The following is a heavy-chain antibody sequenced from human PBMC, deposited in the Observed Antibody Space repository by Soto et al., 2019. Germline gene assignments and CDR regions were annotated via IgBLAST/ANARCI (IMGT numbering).Heavy chain of an antibody. V-gene: IGHV2-5*02. CDR2: TYWDDDK. J-gene: IGHJ5*02. Sequence: QITLKESGPTLVKPTQTLTLTCTFSGFSLSTTGVGVGWIRQPPGKALEWLALTYWDDDKRYSPSLKSRLTISSDRSTNPVVLTLTSMDPVDTATYFCAHLGITGTTSWFDPWGQGTLVTVSS. CDR3: AHLGITGTTSWFDP. D-gene: IGHD1-20*01. CDR1: GFSLSTTGVG.